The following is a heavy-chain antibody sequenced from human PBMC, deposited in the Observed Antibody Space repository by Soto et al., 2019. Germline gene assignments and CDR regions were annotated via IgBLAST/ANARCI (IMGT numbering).Heavy chain of an antibody. D-gene: IGHD2-2*01. J-gene: IGHJ4*02. V-gene: IGHV3-21*01. CDR1: GFTFSSYS. CDR3: ARDGIVVVPAAPTDY. CDR2: ISSSSSYI. Sequence: GGSLRLSCAASGFTFSSYSMNWVRQAPGKGLEWVSSISSSSSYIYYADSVKGRFTISRDNAKNSLYLQMNSLRAEDTAVYYCARDGIVVVPAAPTDYWGQGTLVTVSS.